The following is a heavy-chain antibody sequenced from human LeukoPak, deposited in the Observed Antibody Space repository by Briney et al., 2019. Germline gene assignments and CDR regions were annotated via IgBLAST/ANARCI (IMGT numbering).Heavy chain of an antibody. D-gene: IGHD3-22*01. CDR1: GFTFSSYW. Sequence: GGSLRLSCAASGFTFSSYWMHWVRQAPGKGLVWVSRINRDGSTTTYADSVKGRFTVSGDNAKNTLYLQMNSLRAEDTAVYYCARGGDYYDSSGYFWRPAEIDYWGQGTLVTVSS. J-gene: IGHJ4*02. CDR2: INRDGSTT. V-gene: IGHV3-74*03. CDR3: ARGGDYYDSSGYFWRPAEIDY.